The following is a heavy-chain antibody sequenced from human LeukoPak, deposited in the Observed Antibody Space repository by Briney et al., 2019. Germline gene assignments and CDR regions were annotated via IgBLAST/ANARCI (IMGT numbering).Heavy chain of an antibody. D-gene: IGHD3-3*01. Sequence: PGGSLRLSCAASGFTFSGYWMHWVRQAPGKGLVWVSRINSDGSSTSYADSVKGRFTISRDNAKNTLYLQMNSLRAEDTAVYYCARRFTIFGVVNDAFDIWGQGTMVTVSS. CDR2: INSDGSST. J-gene: IGHJ3*02. V-gene: IGHV3-74*01. CDR1: GFTFSGYW. CDR3: ARRFTIFGVVNDAFDI.